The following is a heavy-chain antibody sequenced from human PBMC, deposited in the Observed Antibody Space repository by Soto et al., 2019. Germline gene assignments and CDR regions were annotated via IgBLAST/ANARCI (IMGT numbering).Heavy chain of an antibody. D-gene: IGHD5-12*01. CDR3: ATDQRLRRAGYMEWLRALDYYYYGMDV. Sequence: GASVKVSCKVSGYTLTQLSMHWVRQTPGKGLEWMGGFDPEDGETIYAQKFQGRVTMTEDTSTDTAYMELSSLRSEDTAVYYCATDQRLRRAGYMEWLRALDYYYYGMDVWGQGTTVTSP. V-gene: IGHV1-24*01. CDR2: FDPEDGET. J-gene: IGHJ6*02. CDR1: GYTLTQLS.